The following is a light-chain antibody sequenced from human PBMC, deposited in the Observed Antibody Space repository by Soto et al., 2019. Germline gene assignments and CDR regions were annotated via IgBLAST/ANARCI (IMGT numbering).Light chain of an antibody. CDR3: QQYNNWPLT. CDR1: QWINSK. CDR2: GAS. J-gene: IGKJ4*01. V-gene: IGKV3-15*01. Sequence: EIVMTQSPATLSVSPGERATLSCRASQWINSKVAWYQQKPGQARNLLIYGASTRATGIPARFSGSGSGTEFTLTISSLQSEDFTVYYCQQYNNWPLTFGGGTKEEIK.